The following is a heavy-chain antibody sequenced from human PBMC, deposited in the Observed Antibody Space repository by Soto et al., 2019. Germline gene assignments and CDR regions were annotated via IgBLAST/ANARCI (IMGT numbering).Heavy chain of an antibody. J-gene: IGHJ6*02. D-gene: IGHD3-3*01. Sequence: SETLSLTXTVSGGSVSSGNYYWSWIRQPPGKGLEWIGYLYDSGSTDYNPSLKSRVTISVDTSKNQFSLKVRSVTAADTAVYYCARGGGYDFRSSQAPPIDVWGQGTTVTVSS. CDR1: GGSVSSGNYY. CDR3: ARGGGYDFRSSQAPPIDV. CDR2: LYDSGST. V-gene: IGHV4-61*01.